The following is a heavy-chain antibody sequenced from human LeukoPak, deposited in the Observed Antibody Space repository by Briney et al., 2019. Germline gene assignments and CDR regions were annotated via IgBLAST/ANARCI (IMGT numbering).Heavy chain of an antibody. J-gene: IGHJ4*02. D-gene: IGHD3-22*01. CDR3: AKGSDYYDSSGYWSWDYFDY. CDR2: ISGSGGST. Sequence: GGSLRLSCAASGFTFSSYAMSWVRQAPGKGLEWVSAISGSGGSTYYADSVKGRFTISRDNSKDTLYLQMNSLRAEDTAVYYCAKGSDYYDSSGYWSWDYFDYWGQGTLVTVSS. CDR1: GFTFSSYA. V-gene: IGHV3-23*01.